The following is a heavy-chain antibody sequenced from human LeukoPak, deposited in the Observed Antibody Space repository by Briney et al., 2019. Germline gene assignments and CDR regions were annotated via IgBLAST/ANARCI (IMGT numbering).Heavy chain of an antibody. CDR3: ARDGAYYYDSSGYYQFDY. CDR1: GYTFTSYG. J-gene: IGHJ4*02. V-gene: IGHV1-18*01. D-gene: IGHD3-22*01. CDR2: ISAYNGNT. Sequence: ASVKVSCKASGYTFTSYGISWVRQAPRQGLEWMGWISAYNGNTNYAQKLQGRVTMTTDTSTSTAYMELRSLRSDDTAVYYCARDGAYYYDSSGYYQFDYWGQGTLVTVSS.